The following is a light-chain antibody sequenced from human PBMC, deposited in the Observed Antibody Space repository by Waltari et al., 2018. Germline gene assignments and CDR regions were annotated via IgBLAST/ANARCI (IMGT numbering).Light chain of an antibody. CDR3: QERSDWPPT. CDR1: QSVSSY. V-gene: IGKV3-11*01. J-gene: IGKJ2*01. CDR2: DVS. Sequence: EIVLTQSPATLSLSPGERATLSCRASQSVSSYLAWYQQKPGQAPRLLIYDVSNRATGIPARFSGSGSGTDFTLTISSLEPEDFAVYYCQERSDWPPTFGQGTKQEIK.